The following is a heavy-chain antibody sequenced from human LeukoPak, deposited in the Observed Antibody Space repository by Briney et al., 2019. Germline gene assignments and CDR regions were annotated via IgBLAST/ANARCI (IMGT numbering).Heavy chain of an antibody. J-gene: IGHJ4*02. CDR2: ISSSSSYI. D-gene: IGHD6-19*01. V-gene: IGHV3-21*01. Sequence: GGSLRLSCAASGFTFSSYSMNWVRQAPGKGLEWVSSISSSSSYIYYADSVKGQFTISRDNAKNSLYLQMNSLRAEDTAVYYCARDAGYSSGWYDYWGQGTLVTVSS. CDR1: GFTFSSYS. CDR3: ARDAGYSSGWYDY.